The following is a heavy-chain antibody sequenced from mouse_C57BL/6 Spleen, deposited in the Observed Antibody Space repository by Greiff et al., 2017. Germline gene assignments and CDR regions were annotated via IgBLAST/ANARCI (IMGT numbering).Heavy chain of an antibody. V-gene: IGHV14-2*01. CDR1: GFNIKDYY. Sequence: EVKLVESGAELVKPGASVKLSCTASGFNIKDYYMHWVKQRTEQGLEWIGRIDPEDGETKYAPKFQGKATITADTSSNTAYLQLSSLTSEDTAVYYCAASKLRDAMDYWGQGTSVTVSS. D-gene: IGHD1-1*01. CDR2: IDPEDGET. J-gene: IGHJ4*01. CDR3: AASKLRDAMDY.